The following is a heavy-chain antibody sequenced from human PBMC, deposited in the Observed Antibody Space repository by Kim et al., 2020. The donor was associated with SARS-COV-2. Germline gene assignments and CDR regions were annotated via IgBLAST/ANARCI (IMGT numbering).Heavy chain of an antibody. CDR1: GFSFDIYA. Sequence: GRSLRLSCSASGFSFDIYAMQWVRQPPGKGLEWVGLINADGDDTYYADSVRGRFIISRDNRRNSLYLEMKSLTAEDTAIYYCAKDSGMTRFGELIDYWG. V-gene: IGHV3-43*02. CDR3: AKDSGMTRFGELIDY. D-gene: IGHD3-10*01. J-gene: IGHJ4*01. CDR2: INADGDDT.